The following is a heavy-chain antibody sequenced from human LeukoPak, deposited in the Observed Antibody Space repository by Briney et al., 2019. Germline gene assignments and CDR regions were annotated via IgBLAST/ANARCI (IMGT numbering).Heavy chain of an antibody. CDR3: ARGRKSLAV. J-gene: IGHJ6*02. CDR2: ISTGAVTI. Sequence: GGSLRLSCAASGLTVSDNYMNWVRQAPGKGLEWVSYISTGAVTIYYADSVRGRFTISRDNAKNSLYLQMHSLRAEDTAVYYCARGRKSLAVWGQGTTVTVSS. V-gene: IGHV3-11*04. CDR1: GLTVSDNY.